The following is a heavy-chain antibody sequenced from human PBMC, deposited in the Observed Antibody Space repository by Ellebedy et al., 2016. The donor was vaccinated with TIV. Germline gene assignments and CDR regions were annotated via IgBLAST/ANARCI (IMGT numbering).Heavy chain of an antibody. CDR3: ARGADDSSGYYPYPFDY. CDR2: IDYSGST. V-gene: IGHV4-31*03. CDR1: GGSISSGGYY. J-gene: IGHJ4*02. Sequence: MPSETLSLTCTVSGGSISSGGYYWSWIRQHPGKGLEWIGYIDYSGSTYYNPSLKSRVTISVDTSKNQFSLKLSSVTAADTAVYYCARGADDSSGYYPYPFDYWGQGTLVTVSS. D-gene: IGHD3-22*01.